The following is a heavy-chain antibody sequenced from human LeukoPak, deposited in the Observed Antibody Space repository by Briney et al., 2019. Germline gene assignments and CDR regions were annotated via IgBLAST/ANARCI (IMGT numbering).Heavy chain of an antibody. CDR1: GGSISSGSYY. CDR2: IYTSGST. D-gene: IGHD2-2*02. CDR3: ARFEDIVVVPAAIGAFDI. Sequence: ASETLSLTCTVSGGSISSGSYYWSWIRQPAGKGLEWIGRIYTSGSTNYNPSLKSRVTISVDRSKNQFSLKLSSVTAADTAVYYCARFEDIVVVPAAIGAFDIWGQGTMVTVSS. J-gene: IGHJ3*02. V-gene: IGHV4-61*02.